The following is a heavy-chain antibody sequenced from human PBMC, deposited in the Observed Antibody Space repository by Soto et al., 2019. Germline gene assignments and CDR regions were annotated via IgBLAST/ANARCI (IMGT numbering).Heavy chain of an antibody. J-gene: IGHJ4*02. D-gene: IGHD3-22*01. Sequence: QVQLVQSGAEVKKPGASVKVSCKASGYTFTSYGISWVRQAPGQGLEWMGWISTYNGNTNYAQKLQGRVTMTTDTSTSTAYMELRSLRSVDTAVYYCARVPATGYYYDSSGYYYFDYWGQGTLVTVSS. V-gene: IGHV1-18*01. CDR3: ARVPATGYYYDSSGYYYFDY. CDR2: ISTYNGNT. CDR1: GYTFTSYG.